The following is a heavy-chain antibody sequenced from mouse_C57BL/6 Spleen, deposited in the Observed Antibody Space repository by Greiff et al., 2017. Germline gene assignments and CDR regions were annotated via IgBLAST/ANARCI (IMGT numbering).Heavy chain of an antibody. CDR3: ARAITTVCYAMDY. CDR2: SRNKANDYTT. CDR1: GFTFSDFY. D-gene: IGHD1-1*01. V-gene: IGHV7-1*01. Sequence: EVQVVESGGGLVQSGRSLRLSCATSGFTFSDFYMEWVRQAPGKGLEWIAASRNKANDYTTEYSASVKGGFIGSRDTSQSILYRQMNALRAEDTAIYYCARAITTVCYAMDYWGQGTSVTVSS. J-gene: IGHJ4*01.